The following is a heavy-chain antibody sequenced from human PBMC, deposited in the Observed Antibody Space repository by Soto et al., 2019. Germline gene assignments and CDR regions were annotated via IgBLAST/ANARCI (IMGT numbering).Heavy chain of an antibody. CDR2: IRSKAYGGTT. CDR1: GFTFGDYA. CDR3: TRDSLSSTSCYTGGQAPECYYYGMDV. V-gene: IGHV3-49*04. Sequence: PGGSLRLSCTDSGFTFGDYAMSWVRQAPGKGLEWVGFIRSKAYGGTTEYAASVKGRFTISRDDSKSIAYLQMNSLKTEDTAVYYCTRDSLSSTSCYTGGQAPECYYYGMDVWGQGTTVTVS. D-gene: IGHD2-2*02. J-gene: IGHJ6*02.